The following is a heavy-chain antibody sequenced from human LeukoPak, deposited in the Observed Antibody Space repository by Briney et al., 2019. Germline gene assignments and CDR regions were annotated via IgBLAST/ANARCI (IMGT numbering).Heavy chain of an antibody. CDR2: IRGSGADK. D-gene: IGHD1/OR15-1a*01. Sequence: GGSLRLSCAASGFSFSTYSMSWVRQAPGKGLEWVSSIRGSGADKYYADSVKGRFSISRNNSQDTLSLQMNSLRAEDTAVYYCAKISWDGRGTFDWGRGTLVTVSS. CDR3: AKISWDGRGTFD. V-gene: IGHV3-23*01. J-gene: IGHJ4*02. CDR1: GFSFSTYS.